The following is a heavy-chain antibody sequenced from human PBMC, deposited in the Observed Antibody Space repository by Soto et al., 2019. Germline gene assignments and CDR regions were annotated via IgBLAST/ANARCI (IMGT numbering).Heavy chain of an antibody. Sequence: QVQLQQWGAGLLKPSETLSLTCAVYGGSFSGYYWSWIRQPQGKGLEWIGEINHSGSTNYNPSLKSRVTISVDTSKNQFSLKLSSVTAADTAVYYCARGSIFGGFDPWGQGTLVTVSS. CDR2: INHSGST. CDR1: GGSFSGYY. CDR3: ARGSIFGGFDP. D-gene: IGHD3-3*01. V-gene: IGHV4-34*01. J-gene: IGHJ5*02.